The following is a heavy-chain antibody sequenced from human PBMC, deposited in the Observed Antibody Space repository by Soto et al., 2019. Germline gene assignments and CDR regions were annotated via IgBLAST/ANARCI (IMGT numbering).Heavy chain of an antibody. D-gene: IGHD5-18*01. CDR3: ARHNWGYSYGNYFDY. Sequence: SETLSLTCTVSGGSISSSSYYWGWIRQPPGKGLEWIGSIYYSGSTYYNPSLKSRVTISVDTSKNQFSLKLSSVTAADTAVYYCARHNWGYSYGNYFDYWGQGTLVTVSS. J-gene: IGHJ4*02. CDR2: IYYSGST. V-gene: IGHV4-39*01. CDR1: GGSISSSSYY.